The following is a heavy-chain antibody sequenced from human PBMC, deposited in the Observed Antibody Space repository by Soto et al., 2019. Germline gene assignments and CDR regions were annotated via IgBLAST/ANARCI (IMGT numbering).Heavy chain of an antibody. CDR3: ARDFAYFDS. D-gene: IGHD3-3*01. Sequence: SETLSLTCTVSGGSFKSGSYSWSRIRQPPGKGLEWIGYVCHTGITSYNPSRKSRVSISMDTSKNQFSRNLNSVTAADTAVYFCARDFAYFDSWGQGKLVTVSP. CDR1: GGSFKSGSYS. CDR2: VCHTGIT. J-gene: IGHJ4*02. V-gene: IGHV4-61*01.